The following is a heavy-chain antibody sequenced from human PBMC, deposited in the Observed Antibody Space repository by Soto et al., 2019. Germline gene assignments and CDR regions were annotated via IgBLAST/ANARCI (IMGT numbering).Heavy chain of an antibody. CDR1: GGTFSSYA. D-gene: IGHD5-18*01. CDR3: ASGTAMAPDAFDI. CDR2: IIPIFGTA. J-gene: IGHJ3*02. V-gene: IGHV1-69*06. Sequence: ASVKVSCKASGGTFSSYAISWVRQAPGQGLEWMGGIIPIFGTANYAQKFQGRVTITADKSTSTAYMELSSLRSEDTAVYYCASGTAMAPDAFDIWGQGTMVTVSS.